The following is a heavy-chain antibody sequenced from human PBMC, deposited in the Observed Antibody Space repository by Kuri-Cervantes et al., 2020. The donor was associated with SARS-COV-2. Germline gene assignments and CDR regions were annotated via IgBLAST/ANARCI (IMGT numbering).Heavy chain of an antibody. V-gene: IGHV3-33*07. J-gene: IGHJ4*02. CDR2: IWYDGSNK. CDR3: ARGGGYDFWSGFDY. D-gene: IGHD3-3*01. CDR1: GFIFSNYG. Sequence: GGSLRLSCAASGFIFSNYGMFWVRQAPGKGLEWVAVIWYDGSNKYYADSVKGRFTISRDNSKNTLYLQMNSLRAEDTAVYYCARGGGYDFWSGFDYWGQGTLVTVSS.